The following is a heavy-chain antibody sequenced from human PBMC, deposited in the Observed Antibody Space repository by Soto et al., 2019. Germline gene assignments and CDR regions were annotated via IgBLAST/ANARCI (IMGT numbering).Heavy chain of an antibody. J-gene: IGHJ5*02. CDR2: INPDSGDT. Sequence: ASVKVSCKASGYIFSDFYIHWVRQAPGQGLEWMGWINPDSGDTDDAQLFQGRVTMTCDTSITTAYMELTRLRSDDTAVYYCVRAYYTSSAWFDLWGQGTLVTVSS. CDR1: GYIFSDFY. V-gene: IGHV1-2*02. CDR3: VRAYYTSSAWFDL. D-gene: IGHD3-10*01.